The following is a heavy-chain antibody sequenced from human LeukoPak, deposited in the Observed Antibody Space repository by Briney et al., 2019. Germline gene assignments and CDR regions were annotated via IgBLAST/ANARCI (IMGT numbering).Heavy chain of an antibody. CDR1: GYTFTGYY. D-gene: IGHD3-3*01. CDR3: ARDPPGMDYDLWSGYWNWFDP. V-gene: IGHV1-2*02. Sequence: ASVKVSCKASGYTFTGYYMHWVRQAPGQGLEWMGWINPNSGGTNYAQKFQGRVTMTRDTSISTAYMELSRLRSDDTAVYYCARDPPGMDYDLWSGYWNWFDPRGQGTLVTVSS. J-gene: IGHJ5*02. CDR2: INPNSGGT.